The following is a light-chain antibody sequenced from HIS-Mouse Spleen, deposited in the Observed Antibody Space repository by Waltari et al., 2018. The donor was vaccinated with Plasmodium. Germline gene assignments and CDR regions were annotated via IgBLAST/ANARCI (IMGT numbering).Light chain of an antibody. CDR3: CSYAGSYTSS. V-gene: IGLV2-11*01. J-gene: IGLJ2*01. CDR2: DVS. CDR1: SSDVGGYNY. Sequence: QSALTQPRSVSGSPGQSVTISCTVTSSDVGGYNYVSWYQQHPGKAPKLMIYDVSKRPSGVPDRFSGSKSGNTASLTISGLQAEDEADYYCCSYAGSYTSSFGGGTKLTVL.